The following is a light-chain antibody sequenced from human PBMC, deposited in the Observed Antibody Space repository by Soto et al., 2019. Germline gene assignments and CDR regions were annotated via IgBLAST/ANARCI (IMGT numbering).Light chain of an antibody. CDR2: DVG. J-gene: IGLJ2*01. Sequence: QLVLTQPASVSGSPGQSITISCTGTSSDVGGYNYVSWYQQHPGKAPKLMIYDVGNRPSGVSNRFSASKSGNTASLTISGLQAEDEADYYCSSYTSINTLVFGGGTKLTVL. V-gene: IGLV2-14*01. CDR3: SSYTSINTLV. CDR1: SSDVGGYNY.